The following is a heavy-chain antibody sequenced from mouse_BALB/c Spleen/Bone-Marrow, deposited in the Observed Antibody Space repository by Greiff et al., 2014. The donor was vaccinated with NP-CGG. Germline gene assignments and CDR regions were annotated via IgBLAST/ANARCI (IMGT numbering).Heavy chain of an antibody. D-gene: IGHD2-10*02. CDR3: GRRYGKITRYFDV. Sequence: EVQLEESGGDLVKPGGSLKLSCAASGFTFSNYGMSWVRQTPDKRLEWVATISSGGSYTYYPDSVKGRFTISRDNAKNTLYLQISSMKSEDAAVFYCGRRYGKITRYFDVWGAGTLVTVSS. V-gene: IGHV5-6*01. CDR2: ISSGGSYT. J-gene: IGHJ1*01. CDR1: GFTFSNYG.